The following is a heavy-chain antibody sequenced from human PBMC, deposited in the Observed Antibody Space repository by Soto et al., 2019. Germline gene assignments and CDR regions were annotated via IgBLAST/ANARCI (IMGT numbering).Heavy chain of an antibody. CDR3: AHRRLNSDAFDI. CDR2: IYWNDDK. Sequence: QITLKESGPTLVKPTQTLTLTCTFSGFSLSTSGVGVGWIRQPPGPALEWLALIYWNDDKRYSPSLKSSLTITKDTPKNQVVLTMTNMDPVDTPTYYGAHRRLNSDAFDIWCQGTMVTVSS. V-gene: IGHV2-5*01. J-gene: IGHJ3*02. CDR1: GFSLSTSGVG.